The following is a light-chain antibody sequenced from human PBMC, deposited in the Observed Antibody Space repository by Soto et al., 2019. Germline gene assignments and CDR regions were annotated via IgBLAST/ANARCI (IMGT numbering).Light chain of an antibody. CDR2: GAS. CDR1: QDVSRY. Sequence: QLTQSPSSLSASVGDRVTITCRASQDVSRYLAWYQQKAGKAPKLLIYGASTLQSGVPSRFSGFGSGTEFTLTISSLQPEYFATYHCQQLQRTPFTSGPGTTVDV. V-gene: IGKV1-9*01. CDR3: QQLQRTPFT. J-gene: IGKJ3*01.